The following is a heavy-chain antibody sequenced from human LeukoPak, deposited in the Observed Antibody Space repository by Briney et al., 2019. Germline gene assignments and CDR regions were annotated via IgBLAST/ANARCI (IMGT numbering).Heavy chain of an antibody. D-gene: IGHD4-23*01. V-gene: IGHV4-59*01. CDR2: IYYSGST. CDR1: GGSISSYY. J-gene: IGHJ4*02. CDR3: ARAEGYGGELDS. Sequence: SETLSLTCTVSGGSISSYYWSWIRQPPGKGLEWIGYIYYSGSTNYNPSLKSRVTISVDTSKNQFSLKLSSVTAADTAVYYCARAEGYGGELDSWGQGTLVTVSS.